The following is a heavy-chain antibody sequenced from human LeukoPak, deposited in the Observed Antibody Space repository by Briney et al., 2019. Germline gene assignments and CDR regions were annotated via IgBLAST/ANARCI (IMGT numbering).Heavy chain of an antibody. CDR3: AKGLGYSYGYSPAYFYGMDV. CDR1: GFTFSSYS. CDR2: ISSSSSTI. V-gene: IGHV3-48*01. D-gene: IGHD5-18*01. Sequence: GGSLRLSCAASGFTFSSYSMNWVRQAPGKGLEWVSYISSSSSTIYYADSVKGRFTISRDNSKNTLYLQMNSLRAEDTAVYYCAKGLGYSYGYSPAYFYGMDVWGQGTTVTVSS. J-gene: IGHJ6*02.